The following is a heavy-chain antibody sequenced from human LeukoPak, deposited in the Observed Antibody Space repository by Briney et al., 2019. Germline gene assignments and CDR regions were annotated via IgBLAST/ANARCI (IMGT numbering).Heavy chain of an antibody. V-gene: IGHV3-43*02. CDR1: GYTFDDYA. D-gene: IGHD5-18*01. CDR2: ISGDGGST. CDR3: AKDITPRGYGYGDY. J-gene: IGHJ4*02. Sequence: RGGSLRLSCGASGYTFDDYAMHWVRQAPGKGLEWVSVISGDGGSTYYADSVKGRFTISRDNSKNSLYLQMNSLRTEDTALYYCAKDITPRGYGYGDYWGQGTLVTVSS.